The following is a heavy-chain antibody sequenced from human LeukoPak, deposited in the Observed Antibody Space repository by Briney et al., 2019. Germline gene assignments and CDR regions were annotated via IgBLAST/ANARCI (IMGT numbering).Heavy chain of an antibody. Sequence: WASVKVSCKASGGTFSSYAISWVRQAPGQGLEWMGGIIPIFGTANYAQKFQGRVTITTDESTSTAYMELSSLRSEDTAVYYCARWSGYCSGGSCYREAFDIWGQGTMVTVSS. CDR2: IIPIFGTA. J-gene: IGHJ3*02. CDR3: ARWSGYCSGGSCYREAFDI. D-gene: IGHD2-15*01. V-gene: IGHV1-69*05. CDR1: GGTFSSYA.